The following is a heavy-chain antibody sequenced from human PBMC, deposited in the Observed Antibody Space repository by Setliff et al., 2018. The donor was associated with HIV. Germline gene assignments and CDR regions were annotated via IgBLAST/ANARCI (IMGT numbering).Heavy chain of an antibody. CDR1: GGTFSDYA. CDR3: ARVPSPFVQEGYFDD. J-gene: IGHJ4*01. V-gene: IGHV1-69*05. D-gene: IGHD3-3*01. CDR2: VIPVFGTG. Sequence: GASVKVSCKVSGGTFSDYAVTWVRQAPGQGLEWMGGVIPVFGTGNYAQKFQGRVTITTDESTRTAYMELRSLRSEDTAVYYCARVPSPFVQEGYFDDWGQGTLVTV.